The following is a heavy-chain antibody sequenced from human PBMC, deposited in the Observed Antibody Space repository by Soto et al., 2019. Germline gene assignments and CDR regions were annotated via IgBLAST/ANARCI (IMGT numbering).Heavy chain of an antibody. V-gene: IGHV1-24*01. D-gene: IGHD5-12*01. CDR1: GYTLTELS. Sequence: ASVKVSCKVSGYTLTELSMHWVRQAPGKGLEWMGGFDPEDGETIYAQKFQGRVTMTEDTSTDTAYMELSSLRSEDTAVYYCATGPGSGYDWSAPLYYYGDYYFDYWGQGTLVTVSS. CDR3: ATGPGSGYDWSAPLYYYGDYYFDY. J-gene: IGHJ4*02. CDR2: FDPEDGET.